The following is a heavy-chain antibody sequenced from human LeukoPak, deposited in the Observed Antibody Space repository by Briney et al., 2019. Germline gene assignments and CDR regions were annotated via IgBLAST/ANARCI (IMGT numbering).Heavy chain of an antibody. CDR3: AKDDADWSEGFY. D-gene: IGHD3-3*01. V-gene: IGHV3-30*18. CDR1: GFTFSSYG. J-gene: IGHJ4*02. Sequence: GGSLRLSCAGSGFTFSSYGLHWVRQAPGKGLEWVAISSYDGRNEYYADSVKGRFTISRDNSKKVLYLQMSSLRPEDTAVYYCAKDDADWSEGFYWGQGTLVTVSP. CDR2: SSYDGRNE.